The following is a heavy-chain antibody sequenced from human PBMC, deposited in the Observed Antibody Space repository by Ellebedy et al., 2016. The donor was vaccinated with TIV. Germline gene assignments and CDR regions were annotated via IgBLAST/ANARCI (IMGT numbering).Heavy chain of an antibody. V-gene: IGHV3-23*01. CDR2: ISGSGGST. CDR1: GFTFSSYV. CDR3: ARGEGWIDN. J-gene: IGHJ4*02. D-gene: IGHD5-24*01. Sequence: GESLKISXAASGFTFSSYVMSWVRQAPGKGLEWVSAISGSGGSTYYADSVKGRFTISRDNAKNSLSLQMNSLRAEDTAVYFCARGEGWIDNWGQGTLVTVSS.